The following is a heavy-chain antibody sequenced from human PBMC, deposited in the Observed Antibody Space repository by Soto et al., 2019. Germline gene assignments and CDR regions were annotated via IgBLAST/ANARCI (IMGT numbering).Heavy chain of an antibody. CDR2: ISAYNGNT. CDR3: AREVRRTTNWFDP. J-gene: IGHJ5*02. CDR1: GYTFTSYG. V-gene: IGHV1-18*04. D-gene: IGHD4-4*01. Sequence: ASVKVSFKASGYTFTSYGISWLRQAPGQGLEWMGWISAYNGNTNYAQKLQGRVTMTTDTSTSTAYMERRSLRSDDTAVYYCAREVRRTTNWFDPWGQGTLVTVSS.